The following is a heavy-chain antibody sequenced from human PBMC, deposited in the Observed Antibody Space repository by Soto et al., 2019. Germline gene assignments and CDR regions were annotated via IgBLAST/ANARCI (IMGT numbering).Heavy chain of an antibody. D-gene: IGHD5-18*01. CDR2: ISYDGSNK. V-gene: IGHV3-30-3*01. J-gene: IGHJ6*01. CDR3: ATHRGYGFNDYYYYGMDV. Sequence: QVQLVESGGGVVQPGRSLRLSCAASGFTFSSYAMHWVRQAPGKGLEWVAVISYDGSNKYYADSVKGRFTISRDNSKNTLYLQMNSLRAEDTAVYYCATHRGYGFNDYYYYGMDVW. CDR1: GFTFSSYA.